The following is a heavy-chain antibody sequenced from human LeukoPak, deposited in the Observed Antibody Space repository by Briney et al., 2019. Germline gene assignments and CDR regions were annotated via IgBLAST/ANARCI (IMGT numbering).Heavy chain of an antibody. CDR2: IKEDGSET. D-gene: IGHD2-15*01. V-gene: IGHV3-7*05. CDR1: GFQFNTYW. CDR3: ARDVGRFCTRGSCFSDA. Sequence: HPGGSLRLSCAGSGFQFNTYWISWIRQAPGKGLQWLGNIKEDGSETYYVGSLKGRLTISRDNAKNSSFLEMSSLGVEDTAVYYCARDVGRFCTRGSCFSDAWGQGTLVTVSS. J-gene: IGHJ5*02.